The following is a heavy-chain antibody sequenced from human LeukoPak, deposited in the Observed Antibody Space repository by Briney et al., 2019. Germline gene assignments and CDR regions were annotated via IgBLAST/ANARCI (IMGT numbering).Heavy chain of an antibody. J-gene: IGHJ4*02. V-gene: IGHV3-30*18. CDR1: GFTFSSYG. CDR2: ISYDGSNK. CDR3: AKIYDILTDFDY. D-gene: IGHD3-9*01. Sequence: GRSLRLSCAASGFTFSSYGMHWVRQAPGKGLEWVAVISYDGSNKYYADSVKGRFTISRDNSKNTLYLQMNSLRAEDTAVYYCAKIYDILTDFDYWGQGTLVTVSS.